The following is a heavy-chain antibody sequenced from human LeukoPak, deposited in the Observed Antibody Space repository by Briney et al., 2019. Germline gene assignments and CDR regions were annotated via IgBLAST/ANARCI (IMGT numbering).Heavy chain of an antibody. CDR1: GGSFSGYY. Sequence: SETLSLTCAVYGGSFSGYYWSWIRQPPGKGLEWVVEINHSGSTNYNPSLEGRVTISVDTSKNQFSLKLSSVTAADTAVYYCARGPSIAARPRFDYWGQGTLVTVSS. D-gene: IGHD6-6*01. J-gene: IGHJ4*02. V-gene: IGHV4-34*01. CDR2: INHSGST. CDR3: ARGPSIAARPRFDY.